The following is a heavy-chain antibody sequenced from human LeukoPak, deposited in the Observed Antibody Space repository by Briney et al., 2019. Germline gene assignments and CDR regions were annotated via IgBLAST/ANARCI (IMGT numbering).Heavy chain of an antibody. CDR3: AREGEGAYGDYENY. Sequence: ASVKVSCKASGGTFSSYAISWVRRAPGQGLEWMGRIIPIFGTANYAQKFQGRVTITTDESTSTAYMELSSLRSEDTAVYYCAREGEGAYGDYENYWGQGTLVTVSS. CDR2: IIPIFGTA. V-gene: IGHV1-69*05. CDR1: GGTFSSYA. J-gene: IGHJ4*02. D-gene: IGHD4-17*01.